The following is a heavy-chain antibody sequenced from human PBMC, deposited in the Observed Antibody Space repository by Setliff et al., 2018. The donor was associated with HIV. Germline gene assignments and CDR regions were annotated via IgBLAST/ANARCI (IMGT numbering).Heavy chain of an antibody. Sequence: GASVKVSCKASGGTFSSYVISWVRQAPGQGLEWMGWINPNTGGTNYAQKFQGRVTMTRDTSISTAYMELRRLRSDDTAMYYCARDQTPLDAFDIWGQGTMVTVSS. CDR1: GGTFSSYV. V-gene: IGHV1-2*02. CDR2: INPNTGGT. D-gene: IGHD2-15*01. J-gene: IGHJ3*02. CDR3: ARDQTPLDAFDI.